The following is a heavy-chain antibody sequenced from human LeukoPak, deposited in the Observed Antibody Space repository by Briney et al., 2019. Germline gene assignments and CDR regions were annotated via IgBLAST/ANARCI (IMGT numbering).Heavy chain of an antibody. CDR2: INHSGST. CDR1: GGSFSGYY. CDR3: ATERLELPPHAFDI. D-gene: IGHD1-7*01. J-gene: IGHJ3*02. V-gene: IGHV4-34*01. Sequence: SETLSLTCAVYGGSFSGYYWSWIRQPPGKGLEWIGEINHSGSTNYNPSLKSRVTISVDTSKNQFSLKLSSVTAADTAVYYCATERLELPPHAFDIWGQGTMVTVSS.